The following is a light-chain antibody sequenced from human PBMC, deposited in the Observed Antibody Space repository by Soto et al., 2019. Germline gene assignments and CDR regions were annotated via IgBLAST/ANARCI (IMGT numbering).Light chain of an antibody. V-gene: IGLV1-40*01. CDR2: GNS. Sequence: QSVLTQPPSVSGVPVQMVTISCTGSSSNIGAGYDVHWYQQLPGTAPKLLIYGNSNRPSGVPDRFSGSKSGTSASLAITGLQAEDEADYYCQSYDSSLSGSLVFGGGTKVTVL. J-gene: IGLJ2*01. CDR3: QSYDSSLSGSLV. CDR1: SSNIGAGYD.